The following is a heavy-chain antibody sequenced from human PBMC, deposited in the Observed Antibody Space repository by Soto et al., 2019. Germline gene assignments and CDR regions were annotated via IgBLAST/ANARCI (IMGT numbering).Heavy chain of an antibody. J-gene: IGHJ3*02. CDR2: INPNSGGT. CDR1: GYTFTGYY. CDR3: AREGSHDCQQLVHDAFDI. V-gene: IGHV1-2*02. D-gene: IGHD6-13*01. Sequence: QVQLVQSGAEVKKPGASVKVSCKASGYTFTGYYMHWVRQAPGQGLEWMGWINPNSGGTNYAQKFQGRVTMTRDTSISTAYMELSRLRSDDTAVYYCAREGSHDCQQLVHDAFDIWGQGTMVTVSS.